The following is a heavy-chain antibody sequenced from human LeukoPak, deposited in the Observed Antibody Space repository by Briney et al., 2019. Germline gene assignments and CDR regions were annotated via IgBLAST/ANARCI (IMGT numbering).Heavy chain of an antibody. D-gene: IGHD6-13*01. CDR3: ARGLAAAGLYYFDY. V-gene: IGHV4-4*07. CDR1: GGSISSYY. Sequence: SETLSLACTVSGGSISSYYWSWIRQPAGKGLEWIGRIYTSGSTNYNPSLKSRVTMSVDTSKNQFSLKLSSVTAADTAVYYCARGLAAAGLYYFDYWGQGTLVTVSS. J-gene: IGHJ4*02. CDR2: IYTSGST.